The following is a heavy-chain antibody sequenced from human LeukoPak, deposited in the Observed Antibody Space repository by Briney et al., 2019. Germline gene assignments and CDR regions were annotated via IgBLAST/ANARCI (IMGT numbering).Heavy chain of an antibody. D-gene: IGHD2-2*01. V-gene: IGHV4-61*09. CDR2: IHISGST. CDR1: GGSISSGSYC. CDR3: ARGRTGYQLLPTKKDYSYYYIDV. Sequence: SETLSLTCTVSGGSISSGSYCWSWIRQPAGKGLEWIGHIHISGSTNYNPSLKSRVTISVDTSKNQLSLKLSSVTAADTAVYYCARGRTGYQLLPTKKDYSYYYIDVWGKGTTVTVSS. J-gene: IGHJ6*03.